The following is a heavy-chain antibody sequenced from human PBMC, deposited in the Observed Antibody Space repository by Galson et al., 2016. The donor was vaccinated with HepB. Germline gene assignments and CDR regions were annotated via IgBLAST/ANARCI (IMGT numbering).Heavy chain of an antibody. J-gene: IGHJ4*02. Sequence: SETLSLTCAVSGGSISSRHWWNWVRQAPGKGLEWIGEIYHSGTTNYNPSLKSPVTISVDKSKNQFSLKLGSVTAADTAVYYCAMDYGGNSAFDCWGQGTLVTVSS. CDR3: AMDYGGNSAFDC. D-gene: IGHD4-23*01. V-gene: IGHV4-4*02. CDR1: GGSISSRHW. CDR2: IYHSGTT.